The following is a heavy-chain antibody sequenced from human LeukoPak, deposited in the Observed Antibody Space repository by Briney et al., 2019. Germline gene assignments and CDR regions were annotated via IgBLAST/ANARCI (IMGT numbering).Heavy chain of an antibody. CDR2: ISGTSDST. J-gene: IGHJ4*02. Sequence: GRSLRLSCAASGFIFTNYAMSWVRQAPGKGLECVSIISGTSDSTFYADSVKGRFTISRDNSKNTLYLQMNSLRVDDTAVYYCAKGPPDSSNWYKRTEGWGQGTLVTVSS. V-gene: IGHV3-23*01. CDR3: AKGPPDSSNWYKRTEG. D-gene: IGHD6-13*01. CDR1: GFIFTNYA.